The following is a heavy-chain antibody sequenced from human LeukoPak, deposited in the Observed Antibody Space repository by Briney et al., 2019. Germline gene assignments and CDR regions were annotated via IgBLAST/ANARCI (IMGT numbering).Heavy chain of an antibody. J-gene: IGHJ4*02. CDR2: IYYSGST. V-gene: IGHV4-39*01. D-gene: IGHD3-22*01. CDR1: GGSISSSSYY. Sequence: PSETLSLTCTVSGGSISSSSYYWGWIRQPPGKGLEWIGSIYYSGSTYYNPSLKSRVTISVDTSKNQFSLKLSSVTAADTAVYYCARPRPETTMIVGGGFDYWGQGTLVTVSS. CDR3: ARPRPETTMIVGGGFDY.